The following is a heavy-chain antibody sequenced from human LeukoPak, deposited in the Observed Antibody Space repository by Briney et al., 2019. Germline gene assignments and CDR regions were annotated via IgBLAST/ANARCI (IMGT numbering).Heavy chain of an antibody. Sequence: SETLSLTCTVSGGSISSSSYYWGWIRQPPGKGLEWIGSIYYSGSTYYNPSLKSRVTISVDTSKNQFSLKLSSVTAADTAVYYCARVFGAVAGTGGYFDYWGQGTLVTVSS. CDR1: GGSISSSSYY. CDR3: ARVFGAVAGTGGYFDY. D-gene: IGHD6-19*01. J-gene: IGHJ4*02. V-gene: IGHV4-39*07. CDR2: IYYSGST.